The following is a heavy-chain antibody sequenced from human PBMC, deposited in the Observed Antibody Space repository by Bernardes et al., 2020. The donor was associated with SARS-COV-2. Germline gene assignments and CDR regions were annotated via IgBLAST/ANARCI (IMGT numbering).Heavy chain of an antibody. Sequence: GGSLRLSCAASGFTFSSHNMNWVRQAPGKGLEWVSYTSCGSSTTFYADSVTGRFTIPRDNADNSLFLQMNSLRADDTTIYYWARDQERYCSGGSCYFHYWGQGTLVTVSS. CDR3: ARDQERYCSGGSCYFHY. CDR2: TSCGSSTT. D-gene: IGHD2-15*01. V-gene: IGHV3-48*01. CDR1: GFTFSSHN. J-gene: IGHJ4*02.